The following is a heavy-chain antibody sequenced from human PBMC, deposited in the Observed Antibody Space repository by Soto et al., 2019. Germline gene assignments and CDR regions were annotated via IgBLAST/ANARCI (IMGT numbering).Heavy chain of an antibody. CDR2: IYPGDSDT. Sequence: GECLKISCNAAGYSFIIYLICWVRQMPGKGLEWMGIIYPGDSDTRYSPSFQGQVTISADKSISTAYLQWSSLKASDNAMYYCATRRDGYISWGQGTLVTVSS. CDR1: GYSFIIYL. V-gene: IGHV5-51*03. J-gene: IGHJ5*02. CDR3: ATRRDGYIS. D-gene: IGHD5-12*01.